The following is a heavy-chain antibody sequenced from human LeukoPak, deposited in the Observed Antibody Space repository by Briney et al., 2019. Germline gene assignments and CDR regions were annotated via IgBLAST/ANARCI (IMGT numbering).Heavy chain of an antibody. CDR2: IYTSGST. D-gene: IGHD2-2*01. CDR3: ARGGVVVPEQYFQH. CDR1: GGSISSGSYY. Sequence: SETLSLTCTVSGGSISSGSYYWSWIRRPAGKGLEWIGRIYTSGSTNYNPSLKSRVTISVDTSKNQFSLKLSSVTAADTAVYYCARGGVVVPEQYFQHWGQGTLVTVSS. J-gene: IGHJ1*01. V-gene: IGHV4-61*02.